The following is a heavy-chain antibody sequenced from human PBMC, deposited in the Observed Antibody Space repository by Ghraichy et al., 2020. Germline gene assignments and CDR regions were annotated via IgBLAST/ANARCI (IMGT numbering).Heavy chain of an antibody. D-gene: IGHD3-3*01. Sequence: GGSLRLSCAASGFTFSRYALSWVRQAPGKGLEWVSAISGSGGSTYYADSVKGRFTISRDNSKNTLYLQMNSLRAEDTAVYYCAKETGGKGARITIFGVVKRAPYYFDYWGQGTLVTVSS. V-gene: IGHV3-23*01. CDR1: GFTFSRYA. CDR2: ISGSGGST. J-gene: IGHJ4*02. CDR3: AKETGGKGARITIFGVVKRAPYYFDY.